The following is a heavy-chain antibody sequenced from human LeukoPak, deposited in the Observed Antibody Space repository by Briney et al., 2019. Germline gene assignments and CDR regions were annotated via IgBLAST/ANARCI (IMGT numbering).Heavy chain of an antibody. CDR3: ARSSSGYYYYYYMDV. CDR1: GGTFSSYA. D-gene: IGHD6-19*01. V-gene: IGHV1-69*01. Sequence: ASVKASCKASGGTFSSYAISWVRQAPGQGLEWMGGIIPIFGTANYAQKFQGRVTITADESTSTAYMELSSLRSEDTAVYYCARSSSGYYYYYYMDVWGKGTTVTVSS. J-gene: IGHJ6*03. CDR2: IIPIFGTA.